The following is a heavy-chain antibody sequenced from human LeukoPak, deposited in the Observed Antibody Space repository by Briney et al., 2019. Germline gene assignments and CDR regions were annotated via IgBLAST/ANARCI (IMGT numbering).Heavy chain of an antibody. CDR1: GFTFSSYS. CDR2: ISSSSSYI. Sequence: GGSLRLSCAASGFTFSSYSMNWVRQAPGKGLEWVSSISSSSSYIYYADSVEGRFTISRDNAKNSLYLQMNSLRAEDTAVYYCARDRYDILTGYYSDYWGQGTLVTVSS. CDR3: ARDRYDILTGYYSDY. J-gene: IGHJ4*02. D-gene: IGHD3-9*01. V-gene: IGHV3-21*01.